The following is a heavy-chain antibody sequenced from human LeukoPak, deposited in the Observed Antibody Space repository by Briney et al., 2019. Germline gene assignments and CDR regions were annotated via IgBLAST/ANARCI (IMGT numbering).Heavy chain of an antibody. J-gene: IGHJ3*02. Sequence: GGSLRLSCAASGFTFTKYWMHWVRQAPGKGTVWVARVNSDGSSTSYADSVKGRFTISRDNAKNTLYLQMNSLRAEDTAVYYCTDSSTGDAFDIWAKGQWSPSLQ. CDR1: GFTFTKYW. V-gene: IGHV3-74*01. CDR3: TDSSTGDAFDI. D-gene: IGHD1-1*01. CDR2: VNSDGSST.